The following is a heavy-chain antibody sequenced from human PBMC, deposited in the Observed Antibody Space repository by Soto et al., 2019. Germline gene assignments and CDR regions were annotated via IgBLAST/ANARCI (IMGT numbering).Heavy chain of an antibody. J-gene: IGHJ6*02. V-gene: IGHV4-59*01. CDR2: IYDSGST. CDR3: ARVADKWNDETDYYSGMDV. D-gene: IGHD1-1*01. Sequence: SETLSLTCTVSGGSISGYYWSWIRQPPGKGLEWLGYIYDSGSTNYNPSLESRVTISVDTSKNQFSVKLSSVTAADTAVYYCARVADKWNDETDYYSGMDVWGQGTTVTVSS. CDR1: GGSISGYY.